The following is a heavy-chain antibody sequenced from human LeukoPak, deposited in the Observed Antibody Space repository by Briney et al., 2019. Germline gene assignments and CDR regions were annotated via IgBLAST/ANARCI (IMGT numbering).Heavy chain of an antibody. V-gene: IGHV3-53*01. CDR3: ARRGKVNYYGMDV. CDR2: IYSGGST. J-gene: IGHJ6*02. Sequence: QTGGSLRLSCAASGFTVSSNYMSWVRQAPGKGLEWVSVIYSGGSTYYADSVKGRFTISRDNSKNTLYLQMNSLRAEDTAVYYCARRGKVNYYGMDVWGQGTTVTVSS. CDR1: GFTVSSNY. D-gene: IGHD3-10*01.